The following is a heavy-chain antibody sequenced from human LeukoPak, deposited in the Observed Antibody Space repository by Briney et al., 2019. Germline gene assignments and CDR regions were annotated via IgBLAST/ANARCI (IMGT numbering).Heavy chain of an antibody. J-gene: IGHJ4*02. CDR3: ARGDIYYYDSSGFLDY. CDR1: GGTFSSYA. CDR2: IIPIFGTA. D-gene: IGHD3-22*01. Sequence: GASVKVSCKASGGTFSSYAISWVRQAPGQGLEWMGRIIPIFGTANYAQKFQGRVTIITDESTSTAYMELSSLRSEDTAVYYCARGDIYYYDSSGFLDYWGQGTLVTVSS. V-gene: IGHV1-69*05.